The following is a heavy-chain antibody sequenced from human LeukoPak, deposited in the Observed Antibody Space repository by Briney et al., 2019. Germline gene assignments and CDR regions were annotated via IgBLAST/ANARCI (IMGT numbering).Heavy chain of an antibody. CDR2: LSGRSDSI. V-gene: IGHV3-48*02. J-gene: IGHJ4*02. Sequence: PGGSLRLSCAASGFTFTIYGMNWLRQAPGKGLERVSYLSGRSDSIYYADSVKGRFTISRDNARNSLYLQMNSLRDEDTAVYYCARDFRYRDSSGYYSFDYWGQGTLVTVSS. CDR3: ARDFRYRDSSGYYSFDY. D-gene: IGHD3-22*01. CDR1: GFTFTIYG.